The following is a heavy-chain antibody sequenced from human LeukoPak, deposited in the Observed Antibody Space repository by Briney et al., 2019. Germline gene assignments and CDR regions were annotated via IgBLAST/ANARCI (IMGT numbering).Heavy chain of an antibody. CDR2: ISAYNGNT. CDR1: GYSFSIYG. Sequence: ASVKVSCKASGYSFSIYGITWVRQAPGQGLEWMGWISAYNGNTSYAQNLQGRVTMTTDTSTSTVYMELRSLRSDDTAVYYCARVAGTYRNYFDYWGQGTLVTVSS. CDR3: ARVAGTYRNYFDY. V-gene: IGHV1-18*01. D-gene: IGHD6-19*01. J-gene: IGHJ4*02.